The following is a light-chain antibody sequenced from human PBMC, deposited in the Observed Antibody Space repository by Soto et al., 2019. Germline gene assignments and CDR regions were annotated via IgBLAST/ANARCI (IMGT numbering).Light chain of an antibody. J-gene: IGKJ2*01. Sequence: EIVMTQSPATLSVSPGERATLSCRASQSVSSNLAWYQQKPGQAPSLLIYGASTRATGIPARFSGSGSGTEFTLTISSLQPEDFAVYYCQQYNNWPPNTFGQGTKLEIK. CDR1: QSVSSN. V-gene: IGKV3-15*01. CDR3: QQYNNWPPNT. CDR2: GAS.